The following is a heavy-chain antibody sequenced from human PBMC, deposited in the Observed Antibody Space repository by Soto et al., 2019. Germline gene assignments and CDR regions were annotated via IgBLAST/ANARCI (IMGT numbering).Heavy chain of an antibody. D-gene: IGHD3-3*01. V-gene: IGHV3-48*01. CDR1: GFTFSSYS. CDR3: ARDAFTIFGVVTTPGYMDV. CDR2: ISSSSSTI. Sequence: GSLRLSCAASGFTFSSYSMNWVRQAPGKGLEWVSYISSSSSTIYYADSVKGRFTISRDNAKNSLYLQMNSLRAEDTAVYYCARDAFTIFGVVTTPGYMDVWGKGTTGTVSS. J-gene: IGHJ6*03.